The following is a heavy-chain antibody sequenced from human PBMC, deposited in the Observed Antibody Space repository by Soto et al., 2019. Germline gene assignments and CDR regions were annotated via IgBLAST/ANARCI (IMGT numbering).Heavy chain of an antibody. CDR3: AKDLLHYDSSGGFDY. Sequence: QVQLVESGGGVVQPGRSLRLSCAASGFTFSSYGMHWVRQAPGKGLEWVAVISYDGSNKYYADSVKGRFTISRDNSKNTLYLKMNSLRAEDTAVYYCAKDLLHYDSSGGFDYWGQGTLVTVSS. CDR1: GFTFSSYG. D-gene: IGHD3-22*01. V-gene: IGHV3-30*18. CDR2: ISYDGSNK. J-gene: IGHJ4*02.